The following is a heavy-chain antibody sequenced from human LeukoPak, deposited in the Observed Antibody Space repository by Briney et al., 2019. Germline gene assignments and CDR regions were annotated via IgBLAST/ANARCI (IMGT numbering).Heavy chain of an antibody. D-gene: IGHD2-8*01. Sequence: ASVKVSCKASGYSFTSCYIHWVRQAPGQGLEWMGIINPSGGSTTYAQKFQGRLTMTRDTSTSTVYMELSSLRSEDTAVYYCARDPQYCTNGVCFNWFDPWGQGTLVTVSS. CDR1: GYSFTSCY. CDR3: ARDPQYCTNGVCFNWFDP. CDR2: INPSGGST. J-gene: IGHJ5*02. V-gene: IGHV1-46*01.